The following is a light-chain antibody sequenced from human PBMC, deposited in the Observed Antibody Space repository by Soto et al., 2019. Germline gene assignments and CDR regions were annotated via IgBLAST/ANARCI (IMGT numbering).Light chain of an antibody. CDR2: ANI. CDR1: GSNIGAGYD. CDR3: QSYDSSLSGYV. Sequence: VLTQPPSVSGAPGQRVTISCTGSGSNIGAGYDVHWYQQLPGTAPKLLIFANINRPSGVPDRFSGSKSGTSASLAITGLRAEDEADYYCQSYDSSLSGYVFGTGTKVTVL. J-gene: IGLJ1*01. V-gene: IGLV1-40*01.